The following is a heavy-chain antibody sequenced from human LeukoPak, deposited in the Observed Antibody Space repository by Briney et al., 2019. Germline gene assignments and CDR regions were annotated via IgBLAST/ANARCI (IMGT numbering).Heavy chain of an antibody. D-gene: IGHD1-7*01. Sequence: PGRSLRLSCAASGFTFSSYWMHWVRQAPGKGLVWVSRINSDGSSTSYADSVKGRFTISRDNAKNTLYLQMNSLRAEDTAVYYCASNPPVGAWPNYDAFDIWGQGTMVTVSS. CDR3: ASNPPVGAWPNYDAFDI. CDR2: INSDGSST. J-gene: IGHJ3*02. V-gene: IGHV3-74*01. CDR1: GFTFSSYW.